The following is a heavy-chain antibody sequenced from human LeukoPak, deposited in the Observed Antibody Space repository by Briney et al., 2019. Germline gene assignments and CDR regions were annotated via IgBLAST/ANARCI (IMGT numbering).Heavy chain of an antibody. CDR2: IKPDGSGK. V-gene: IGHV3-7*05. CDR1: GFTFSSYA. Sequence: GGSLRLSCEASGFTFSSYAMSWVRQAPGKRLEWVANIKPDGSGKYYADSVKGRFTISRDNTKNSLFLQMNSLRAEDAAVYHCASENFGNWGQGTLVTVSS. CDR3: ASENFGN. D-gene: IGHD1-7*01. J-gene: IGHJ4*02.